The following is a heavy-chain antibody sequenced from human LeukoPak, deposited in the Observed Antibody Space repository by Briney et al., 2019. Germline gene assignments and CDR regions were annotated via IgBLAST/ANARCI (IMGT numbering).Heavy chain of an antibody. CDR2: ISYDGSNK. V-gene: IGHV3-30*18. D-gene: IGHD3-10*01. CDR3: AKGHYYGSGIANDY. Sequence: PGGSLRLSCAASGFSFSNYAMSWVRQAPGKGLEWVAVISYDGSNKYYADSVKGRFTISRDNSKNTLYLQMNSLRAEDTAVYYCAKGHYYGSGIANDYWGQGTLVTVSS. CDR1: GFSFSNYA. J-gene: IGHJ4*02.